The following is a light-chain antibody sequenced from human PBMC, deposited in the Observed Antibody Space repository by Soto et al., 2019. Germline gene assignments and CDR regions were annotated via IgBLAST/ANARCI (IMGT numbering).Light chain of an antibody. J-gene: IGKJ4*01. Sequence: EIVLTQSPGTLSLSPGERATLSCRASQSVSSSYLAWYQQKPGQAPRLLIYGASSRATGIPDRFSGSGSVTDFTLTICRLEPEDFAVYYCQQYGSSPSLTFGGGTKVDIK. CDR3: QQYGSSPSLT. CDR1: QSVSSSY. CDR2: GAS. V-gene: IGKV3-20*01.